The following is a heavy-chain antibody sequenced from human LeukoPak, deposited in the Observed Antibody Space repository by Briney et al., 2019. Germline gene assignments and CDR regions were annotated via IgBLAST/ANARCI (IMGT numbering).Heavy chain of an antibody. CDR3: ASVSGRTLSFDY. V-gene: IGHV4-59*08. CDR2: VHHSGKT. J-gene: IGHJ4*02. D-gene: IGHD1-26*01. CDR1: DDSLSRYY. Sequence: SETLSLTCSVSDDSLSRYYWSWIRQSPGKGPEWIGYVHHSGKTDYNPTFKSRVTMSIDTSKNQFSMRLRSVTAADTAVYYCASVSGRTLSFDYWGQETLVTVSS.